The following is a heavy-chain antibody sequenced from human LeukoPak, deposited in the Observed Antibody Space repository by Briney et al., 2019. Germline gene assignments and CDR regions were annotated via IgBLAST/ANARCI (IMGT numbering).Heavy chain of an antibody. CDR1: GVSISSYY. J-gene: IGHJ4*02. CDR2: IFYSGRT. V-gene: IGHV4-59*01. Sequence: SETLSLTCTVSGVSISSYYWSWIRQPPGKGLEWIGYIFYSGRTSYNPSLKSRVTISLDTSKNQFSLMLSSVTAADTASYYCARAGGGNTAMDLDYWGQGTLVTVSS. CDR3: ARAGGGNTAMDLDY. D-gene: IGHD5-18*01.